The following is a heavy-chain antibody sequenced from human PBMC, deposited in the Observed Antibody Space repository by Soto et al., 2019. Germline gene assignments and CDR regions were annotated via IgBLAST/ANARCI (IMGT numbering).Heavy chain of an antibody. D-gene: IGHD2-15*01. CDR3: ARVSCSGGSCPFDY. Sequence: ASVKVSCKASGYTFTSYDINWVRQATGQGLEWMGWVNPNSGNTGYAQKFQGRVTMTRNTSISTAYMELSSLRSEDTAVYYCARVSCSGGSCPFDYWGQGTLVTVSS. J-gene: IGHJ4*02. CDR2: VNPNSGNT. CDR1: GYTFTSYD. V-gene: IGHV1-8*01.